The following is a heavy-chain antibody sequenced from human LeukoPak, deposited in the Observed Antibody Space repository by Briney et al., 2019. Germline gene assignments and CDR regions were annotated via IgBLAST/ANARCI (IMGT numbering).Heavy chain of an antibody. Sequence: GGSLRLSCAASGFTFSSYWMTWVRQAPGKGLEWVSYISSSGSTIYYADSVKGRFTISRDNAKNTLYLQMNSLRADDTAVYYCAKDHNYGDYAADCWGQGTLVTVSS. V-gene: IGHV3-48*04. CDR2: ISSSGSTI. J-gene: IGHJ4*02. D-gene: IGHD4-17*01. CDR3: AKDHNYGDYAADC. CDR1: GFTFSSYW.